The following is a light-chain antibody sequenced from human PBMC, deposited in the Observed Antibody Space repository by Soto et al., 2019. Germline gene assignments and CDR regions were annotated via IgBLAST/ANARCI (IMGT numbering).Light chain of an antibody. Sequence: IQMTQSPATLSGSLGDRVTITCRASQTISSWLAWYQQKPGKVPKLLIFAASTLHSGVPSPFSGSGSGIDFTLTISSLQTEDFAVYYSQQYNNWTRITFGQGTRWRL. CDR1: QTISSW. CDR3: QQYNNWTRIT. J-gene: IGKJ5*01. V-gene: IGKV1-27*01. CDR2: AAS.